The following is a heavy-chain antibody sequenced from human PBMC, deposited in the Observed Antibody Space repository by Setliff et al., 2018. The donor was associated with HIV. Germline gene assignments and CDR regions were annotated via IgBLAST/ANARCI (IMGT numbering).Heavy chain of an antibody. D-gene: IGHD6-19*01. V-gene: IGHV4-4*08. CDR2: IYASGTT. J-gene: IGHJ6*03. CDR1: GDSISSYY. CDR3: ARGPPGYSSGWYYGSLGYMDV. Sequence: SETLSLTCSVSGDSISSYYWSWIRQRPGKGLEWIGFIYASGTTNYNPSLKSRVTISLDTSKNQFSLRLTSVTAADTAVYYCARGPPGYSSGWYYGSLGYMDVWGKGTTVTVSS.